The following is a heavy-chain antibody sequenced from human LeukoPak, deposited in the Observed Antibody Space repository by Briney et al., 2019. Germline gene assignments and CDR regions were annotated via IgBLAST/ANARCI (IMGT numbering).Heavy chain of an antibody. Sequence: GGSLRLSCAASGFTFSSYGMHWVRQAPGKGLEWVAVISYDGSNKYYADSVKGRFTISRDNSKNTLYLQMNSLRAEDTAVYYCAKSRGSGWYTADAFDIWGQGTMVTVSS. D-gene: IGHD6-19*01. CDR3: AKSRGSGWYTADAFDI. J-gene: IGHJ3*02. CDR2: ISYDGSNK. V-gene: IGHV3-30*18. CDR1: GFTFSSYG.